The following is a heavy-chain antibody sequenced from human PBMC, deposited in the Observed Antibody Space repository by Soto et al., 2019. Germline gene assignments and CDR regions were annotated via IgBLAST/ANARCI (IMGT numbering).Heavy chain of an antibody. CDR2: INAGNVNT. V-gene: IGHV1-3*01. Sequence: QVQLVQSGAEVKKPGASVMVSCKASGYSVNTYAMHWVRQAPGQRLEWMAWINAGNVNTKYSQKFQGRLTVTRDTSVSTAYMELSSLTYEDTAVYYCARDMVQHLVMMSYYYAMDAWGQGTTVTVSS. D-gene: IGHD6-6*01. J-gene: IGHJ6*02. CDR3: ARDMVQHLVMMSYYYAMDA. CDR1: GYSVNTYA.